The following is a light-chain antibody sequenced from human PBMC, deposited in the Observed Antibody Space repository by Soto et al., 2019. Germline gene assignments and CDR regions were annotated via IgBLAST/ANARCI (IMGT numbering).Light chain of an antibody. Sequence: QSVLTQPPSMSAAPGQMVAISCSGTSSNIGDNSVSWYQHFPGTAPKVLIYDNNRRPSGIPDRFSGSKSGTSATLTIIGLQTGDEADYYCQSYDSSLSGYVFGTGTKLTVL. J-gene: IGLJ1*01. CDR1: SSNIGDNS. CDR2: DNN. V-gene: IGLV1-51*01. CDR3: QSYDSSLSGYV.